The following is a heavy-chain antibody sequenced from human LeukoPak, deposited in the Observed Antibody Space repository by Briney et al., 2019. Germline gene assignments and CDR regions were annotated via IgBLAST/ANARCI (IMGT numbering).Heavy chain of an antibody. CDR1: GFSFSDYY. V-gene: IGHV3-11*04. CDR2: ISSSGDTM. J-gene: IGHJ4*02. CDR3: ARVMGNYASDY. Sequence: PGGSLRLSCAASGFSFSDYYMRWIRQAPGKGLEWVSYISSSGDTMFYSDSVKGRFTISRDNGKKSLFLEINSLRAEDAAIYYCARVMGNYASDYWGQGALVTVSS. D-gene: IGHD1-7*01.